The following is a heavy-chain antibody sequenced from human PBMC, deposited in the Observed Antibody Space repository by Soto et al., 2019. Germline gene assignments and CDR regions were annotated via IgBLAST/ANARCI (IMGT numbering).Heavy chain of an antibody. CDR3: ASQYYDLSLIADY. J-gene: IGHJ4*02. Sequence: EVQLVESGGGLVKPGGSLRLSCAASGFTFSSYSMNWVRQAPGKGLEWVSSISSSSSYIYYADSVKGRFTISRDNAKNSLYLQMNSLRAEDTAVYYCASQYYDLSLIADYWGQGTLVTVSS. CDR1: GFTFSSYS. D-gene: IGHD3-3*01. CDR2: ISSSSSYI. V-gene: IGHV3-21*01.